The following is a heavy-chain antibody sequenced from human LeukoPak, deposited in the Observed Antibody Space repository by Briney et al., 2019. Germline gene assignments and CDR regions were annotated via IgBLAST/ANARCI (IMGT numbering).Heavy chain of an antibody. CDR2: IRYDGSNK. V-gene: IGHV3-30*02. CDR1: GVTFRSYG. Sequence: HPGGSLSLSCAASGVTFRSYGRHWVRQAPGKGLEWVAFIRYDGSNKYYADSVKGRFTISRDNSKNTLYLQMNSLRAEDTAVYYCARDQGYYYDTSGYYDAFDIWGQGTMVTVSS. CDR3: ARDQGYYYDTSGYYDAFDI. J-gene: IGHJ3*02. D-gene: IGHD3-22*01.